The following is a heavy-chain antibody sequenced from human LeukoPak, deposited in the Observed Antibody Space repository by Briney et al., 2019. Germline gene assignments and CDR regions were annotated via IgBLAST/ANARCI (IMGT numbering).Heavy chain of an antibody. V-gene: IGHV4-59*12. CDR1: GGSISSYY. Sequence: SETLSLTCTVSGGSISSYYWSWIRQPPGKGLEWIGYIYYSGSTNYNPSLKSRVTMPIDTSKNQFSLKVRSVTAADTAVYYCARAQVEGLAGTLNYWGQGTLVTVSS. D-gene: IGHD6-19*01. CDR3: ARAQVEGLAGTLNY. CDR2: IYYSGST. J-gene: IGHJ4*02.